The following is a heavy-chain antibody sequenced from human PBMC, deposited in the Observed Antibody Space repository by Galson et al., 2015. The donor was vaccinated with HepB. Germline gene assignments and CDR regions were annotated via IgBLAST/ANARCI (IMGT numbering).Heavy chain of an antibody. CDR1: GFTFSRYG. V-gene: IGHV3-33*01. CDR3: ARDGSGATHYFDY. D-gene: IGHD1-14*01. Sequence: SLRLSCAASGFTFSRYGMHWVRQAPGKGLEWVALIWSDGNNKYYEDSIEGRFTISRDNSKNTLYLQMRSLTAEDTAVYYCARDGSGATHYFDYWGQGTLVTVSS. CDR2: IWSDGNNK. J-gene: IGHJ4*02.